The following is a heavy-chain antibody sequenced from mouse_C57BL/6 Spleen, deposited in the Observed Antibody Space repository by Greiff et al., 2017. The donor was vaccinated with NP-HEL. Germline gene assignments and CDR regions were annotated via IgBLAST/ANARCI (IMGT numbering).Heavy chain of an antibody. CDR3: ARRGFITTVVDYAMDY. D-gene: IGHD1-1*01. V-gene: IGHV1-81*01. Sequence: VQRVESGAELARPGASVKLSCKASGYTFTSYGISWVKQRTGQGLEWIGEIYPRSGNTYYNEKFKGKATLTADKSSSTAYMELRSLTSEDSAVYFCARRGFITTVVDYAMDYWGQGTSVTVSS. J-gene: IGHJ4*01. CDR2: IYPRSGNT. CDR1: GYTFTSYG.